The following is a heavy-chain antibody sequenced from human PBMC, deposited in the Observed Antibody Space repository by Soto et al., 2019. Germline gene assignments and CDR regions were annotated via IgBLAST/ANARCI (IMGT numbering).Heavy chain of an antibody. J-gene: IGHJ4*02. CDR2: IYTSGST. V-gene: IGHV4-4*07. CDR1: GGSISSYY. CDR3: ASQYDSSGYFPFDY. Sequence: TLSLTCTVSGGSISSYYWSWIRQPAGKGLEWIGRIYTSGSTNYNPSLKSQVTMSVDTSKNQFSLKLSSVTAADTAVYYCASQYDSSGYFPFDYWGQGTLVTVSS. D-gene: IGHD3-22*01.